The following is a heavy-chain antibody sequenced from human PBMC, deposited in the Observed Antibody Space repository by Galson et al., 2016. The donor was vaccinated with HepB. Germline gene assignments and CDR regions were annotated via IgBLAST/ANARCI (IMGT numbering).Heavy chain of an antibody. CDR1: GFTVSSNY. CDR3: ARERGRDYYGSGSLD. CDR2: IYTGGST. V-gene: IGHV3-53*01. J-gene: IGHJ4*02. D-gene: IGHD3-10*01. Sequence: SLRLSCAASGFTVSSNYLTWVRQAPGKGLEWVSVIYTGGSTYYADSVKGRFTISRDNAKNSLYLQMNRLRAEDTAVYYCARERGRDYYGSGSLDWGQGTLVTVSS.